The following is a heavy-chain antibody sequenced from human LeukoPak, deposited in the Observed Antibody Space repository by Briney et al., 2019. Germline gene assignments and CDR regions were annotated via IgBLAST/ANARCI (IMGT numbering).Heavy chain of an antibody. CDR2: INPNNGAT. CDR3: TRESGSYHGNDY. D-gene: IGHD1-26*01. V-gene: IGHV1-2*06. Sequence: ASVKVSCKVSGYTLTELSMHWVRQAPGKGLEWMGRINPNNGATNYAQKLQGRVTITGDTSISTAYMELSSLRTDDTAVYYCTRESGSYHGNDYWGQGTLVTVSS. CDR1: GYTLTELS. J-gene: IGHJ4*02.